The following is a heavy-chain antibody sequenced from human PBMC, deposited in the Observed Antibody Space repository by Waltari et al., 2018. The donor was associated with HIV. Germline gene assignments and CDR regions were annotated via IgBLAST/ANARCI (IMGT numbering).Heavy chain of an antibody. D-gene: IGHD4-17*01. Sequence: QVQLVQSGGEVNKPGASVKVPCKASGFTFTSHGISWVRQAPGQGLEWMGWINADNGNTNYAQKVQGRVTMTADASTSTAYMELRSLRSDDTAVYYCAREDYGDPYQYWGQGTLVTVSS. V-gene: IGHV1-18*01. J-gene: IGHJ4*02. CDR3: AREDYGDPYQY. CDR2: INADNGNT. CDR1: GFTFTSHG.